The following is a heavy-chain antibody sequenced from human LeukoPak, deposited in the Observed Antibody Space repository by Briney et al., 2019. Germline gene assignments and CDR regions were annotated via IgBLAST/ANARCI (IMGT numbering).Heavy chain of an antibody. CDR2: ISAYNGNT. Sequence: ASVKVSCNASGYTFTSNGISWVRQAPGQGLEWMGWISAYNGNTNYAQKVQGRVTMTTDTSTSTGYMELRSLRSDDTAVYYCARVAATTSWYHGMYVWGQGNTVPVPS. J-gene: IGHJ6*02. CDR3: ARVAATTSWYHGMYV. V-gene: IGHV1-18*01. D-gene: IGHD6-13*01. CDR1: GYTFTSNG.